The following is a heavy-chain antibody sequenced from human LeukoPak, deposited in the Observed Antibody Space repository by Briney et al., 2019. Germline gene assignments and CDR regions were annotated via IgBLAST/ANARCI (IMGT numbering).Heavy chain of an antibody. CDR2: IKSKVNGETS. Sequence: GGSLRLSCVASGLTFRDAWMTWVRQAPGKGPEWVGHIKSKVNGETSDYAAPVKGKFTISRDDSRNPLYLQMDSLKTDDTAVYYCTKDVPFTGGGAIVYWGQGTPVTVSS. CDR3: TKDVPFTGGGAIVY. J-gene: IGHJ4*02. V-gene: IGHV3-15*01. CDR1: GLTFRDAW. D-gene: IGHD3-16*02.